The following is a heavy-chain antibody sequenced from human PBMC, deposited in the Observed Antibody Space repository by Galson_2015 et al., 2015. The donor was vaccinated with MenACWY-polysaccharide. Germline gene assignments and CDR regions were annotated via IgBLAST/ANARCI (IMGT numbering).Heavy chain of an antibody. CDR2: ISSSGSTI. CDR1: GFTFSSYE. V-gene: IGHV3-48*03. CDR3: ARATTLAPNLEWLLYGEGDDAFDI. J-gene: IGHJ3*02. D-gene: IGHD3-3*01. Sequence: SLRLSCAASGFTFSSYEMNWVRQAPGKGLEWVSYISSSGSTIYYADSVKGRFTISRDNAKNSLYLQMNSLRAEDTAVYYCARATTLAPNLEWLLYGEGDDAFDIWGQGTMVTVSS.